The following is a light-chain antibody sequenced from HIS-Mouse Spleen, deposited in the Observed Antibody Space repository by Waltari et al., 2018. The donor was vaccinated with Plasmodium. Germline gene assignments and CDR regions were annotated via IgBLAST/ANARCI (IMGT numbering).Light chain of an antibody. CDR1: SSDVGSYNL. V-gene: IGLV2-23*01. Sequence: QSALTQPASVSGSPGQSITISCTGTSSDVGSYNLVSWYQQHPGKAPKLRVYEGSKRPSGVASLFSGSKSGDTASLTIAGLQAEDEADYYCCSYAGSSTWVFGGGTKLTVL. J-gene: IGLJ3*02. CDR2: EGS. CDR3: CSYAGSSTWV.